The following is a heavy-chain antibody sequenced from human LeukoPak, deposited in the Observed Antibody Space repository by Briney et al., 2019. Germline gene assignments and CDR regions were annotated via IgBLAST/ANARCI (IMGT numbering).Heavy chain of an antibody. Sequence: GGSLRLSCAASGFTFSSYWMSWVRQAPGKGLEWVANIKQDGSEKYYVDSVKCRFTISRDNAKNSLYLQMNSLRAEDTAVYYCARDLSYVTYNRVFFGYWGQGTLVTVSS. CDR2: IKQDGSEK. CDR3: ARDLSYVTYNRVFFGY. J-gene: IGHJ4*02. CDR1: GFTFSSYW. V-gene: IGHV3-7*01. D-gene: IGHD3-16*01.